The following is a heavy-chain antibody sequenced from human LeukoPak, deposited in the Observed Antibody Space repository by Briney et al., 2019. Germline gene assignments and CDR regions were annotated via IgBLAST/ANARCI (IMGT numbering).Heavy chain of an antibody. Sequence: SETLSLTFAVSGGSVSTSEYYWGWVRQPPGKGLEWIGDIFYTGKTNYNPALRGRVTISLDRSRTQFSLKLTSVTAADTAVYYCARIFDLWGQGTLVTVSS. V-gene: IGHV4-39*07. J-gene: IGHJ4*02. CDR2: IFYTGKT. CDR1: GGSVSTSEYY. CDR3: ARIFDL.